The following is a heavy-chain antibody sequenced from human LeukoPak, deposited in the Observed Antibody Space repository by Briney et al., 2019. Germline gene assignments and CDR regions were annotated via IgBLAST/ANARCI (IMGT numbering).Heavy chain of an antibody. CDR1: GFTFSSYA. V-gene: IGHV3-64*01. CDR2: ISTNGDST. D-gene: IGHD3-16*01. CDR3: ARGILNYGLTGFDY. Sequence: PGGSLRLSCAASGFTFSSYAMHWVRQAPGKGLEFVSTISTNGDSTYYAKSVKGRFTISRDNSKNTLYLQMGSLRAEDMAVYYCARGILNYGLTGFDYWGQRTLVTVSS. J-gene: IGHJ4*02.